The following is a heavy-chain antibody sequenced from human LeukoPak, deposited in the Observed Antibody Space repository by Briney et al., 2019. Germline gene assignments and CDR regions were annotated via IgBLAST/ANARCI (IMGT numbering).Heavy chain of an antibody. Sequence: ASVKVSCKASGYTFTTYAMNWVRQAPGQGFEWMGWINTNTGNPTYAQGFTGRFVFSLDTSVSTAYLQISSLKAEDTAMYYCARSIAARSFDYWGQGTLVTVSS. D-gene: IGHD6-6*01. CDR2: INTNTGNP. CDR3: ARSIAARSFDY. V-gene: IGHV7-4-1*02. CDR1: GYTFTTYA. J-gene: IGHJ4*02.